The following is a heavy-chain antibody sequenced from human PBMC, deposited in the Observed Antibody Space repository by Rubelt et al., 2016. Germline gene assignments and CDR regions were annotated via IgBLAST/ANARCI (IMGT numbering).Heavy chain of an antibody. J-gene: IGHJ6*02. D-gene: IGHD3-3*01. Sequence: MSWFRQAPGKGLEWVGFIRSKAYGGTTEYAASVKGRFTISRDDSKSIAYLQMNSLKTEDTAVYYCTRGDYDFWSGYQEDYYYYYGMDVWGQGTTVTVS. V-gene: IGHV3-49*03. CDR3: TRGDYDFWSGYQEDYYYYYGMDV. CDR2: IRSKAYGGTT.